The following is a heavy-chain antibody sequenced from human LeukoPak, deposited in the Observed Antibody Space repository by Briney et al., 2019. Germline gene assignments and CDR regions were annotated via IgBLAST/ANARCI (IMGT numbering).Heavy chain of an antibody. D-gene: IGHD6-19*01. CDR2: ISSSGRTI. J-gene: IGHJ4*02. CDR1: GFTLSSSE. Sequence: PRRSLRLSCVPSGFTLSSSEMNWVRQAPGQGMEWVSCISSSGRTIYYADSAQGRFTICRDNAKNSLSLQMNSLRAEDTAVHYCARGTGSGWTDYWGQGTLVTVSS. V-gene: IGHV3-48*03. CDR3: ARGTGSGWTDY.